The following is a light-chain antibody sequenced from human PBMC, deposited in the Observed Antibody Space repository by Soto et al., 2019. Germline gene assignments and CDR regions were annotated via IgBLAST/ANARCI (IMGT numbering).Light chain of an antibody. CDR1: QSISNY. V-gene: IGKV1-39*01. CDR2: GAS. J-gene: IGKJ1*01. Sequence: EIQMTQSPSSLSASAGDRVTISCRASQSISNYLAWYQQKPGKAPRLLIYGASSMPTGIPARFSGSGSETDFTLTISSLQPEDFAIYYCQQNSSTPWTFGQGTKVDIK. CDR3: QQNSSTPWT.